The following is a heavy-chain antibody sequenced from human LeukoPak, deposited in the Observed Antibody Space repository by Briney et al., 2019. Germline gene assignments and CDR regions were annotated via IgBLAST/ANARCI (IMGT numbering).Heavy chain of an antibody. J-gene: IGHJ3*02. Sequence: PGGSLRLSCAASGFTFDDYGMSWVRQAPGKGLEWVSGINWNGGSTGCADSVKGRFTISRDNAKNSLYLQMNSLRAEDTALYYCARALAAAGTVGAFDIWGQGTMVTVSS. CDR3: ARALAAAGTVGAFDI. CDR2: INWNGGST. V-gene: IGHV3-20*04. CDR1: GFTFDDYG. D-gene: IGHD6-13*01.